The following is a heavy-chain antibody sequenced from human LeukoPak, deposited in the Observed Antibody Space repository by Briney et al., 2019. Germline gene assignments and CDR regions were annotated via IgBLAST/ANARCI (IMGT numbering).Heavy chain of an antibody. J-gene: IGHJ4*02. V-gene: IGHV3-49*04. CDR1: GFAFGDYA. CDR3: TRSYGFWSGYFDY. CDR2: IRSKAYGGTT. D-gene: IGHD3-3*01. Sequence: PGRSLRLSCTASGFAFGDYAMSWVRQAPGKGLEWVGFIRSKAYGGTTEYAASVKGRFTISRDDSKSIAYLQMNSLKTEDTAVYYCTRSYGFWSGYFDYWGQGTLVTASS.